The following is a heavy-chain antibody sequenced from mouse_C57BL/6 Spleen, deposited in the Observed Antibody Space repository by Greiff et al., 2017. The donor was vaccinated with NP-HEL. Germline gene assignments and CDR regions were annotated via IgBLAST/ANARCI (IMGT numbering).Heavy chain of an antibody. D-gene: IGHD2-5*01. CDR3: ARGGYSNYNYAMDY. CDR2: IYPGGGYT. J-gene: IGHJ4*01. V-gene: IGHV1-63*01. Sequence: QVQLQQSGAELVRPGTSVKMSCKASGYTFTNYWIGWAKQRPGHGLEWIGDIYPGGGYTNYNEKFKGKATLTADKSSSTAYMQVSSLTSEDSAIYYCARGGYSNYNYAMDYWGQGTSVTVSS. CDR1: GYTFTNYW.